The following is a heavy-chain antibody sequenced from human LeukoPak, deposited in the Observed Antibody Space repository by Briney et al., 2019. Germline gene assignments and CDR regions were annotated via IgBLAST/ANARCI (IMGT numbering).Heavy chain of an antibody. CDR2: MNPNSGNT. J-gene: IGHJ5*02. CDR1: GYTFTSYD. CDR3: ARDRRVITFGGVIVSWFDP. Sequence: ASVKVSCKASGYTFTSYDINWVRQATGQGLEWMGWMNPNSGNTGYAQKFQGRVTMTRNTSISTAYMELSSLRSEDTAVYYCARDRRVITFGGVIVSWFDPWGQGTLVTVSS. D-gene: IGHD3-16*02. V-gene: IGHV1-8*01.